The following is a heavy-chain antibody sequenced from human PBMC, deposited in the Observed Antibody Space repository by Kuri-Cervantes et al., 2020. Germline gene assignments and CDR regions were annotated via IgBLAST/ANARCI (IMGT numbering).Heavy chain of an antibody. J-gene: IGHJ4*02. CDR3: ARFYSSAWSFDY. CDR1: GGSFNDYY. D-gene: IGHD6-19*01. Sequence: GSLRLSCAVYGGSFNDYYWRWIRQPPGKGLEWIGEINHSGSTNCNPSLKSRVTISEDTSRNHFSLKLSSVTAADTAVYYCARFYSSAWSFDYWGQGTLVTVSS. CDR2: INHSGST. V-gene: IGHV4-34*01.